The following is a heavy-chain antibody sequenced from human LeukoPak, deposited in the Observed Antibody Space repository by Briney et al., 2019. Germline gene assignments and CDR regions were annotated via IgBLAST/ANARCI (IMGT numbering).Heavy chain of an antibody. Sequence: PGGSLRLSCVASGLTLSGYGMNWAGRLQGRGREWLSYISTTMTTIYYADSVKGRFTISRDNAKNSLYLQMNSLRAEDTAVYYCAELGITMIGGVWGKGTTVTISS. V-gene: IGHV3-48*04. D-gene: IGHD3-10*02. J-gene: IGHJ6*04. CDR2: ISTTMTTI. CDR1: GLTLSGYG. CDR3: AELGITMIGGV.